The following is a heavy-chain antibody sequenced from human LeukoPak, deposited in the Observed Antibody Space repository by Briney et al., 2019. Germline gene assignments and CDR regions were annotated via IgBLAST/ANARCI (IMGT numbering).Heavy chain of an antibody. D-gene: IGHD3-22*01. CDR2: IYYSGST. Sequence: TSETLSLTCTVSGGSISSGDYYWSWIRQSPGKGLEWIGDIYYSGSTYYNPSLKSRVTISVDTSKNQFSLKLSSVTAADTAVYYCARVDYYDSSGYSYAFDIWGQGTMVTVSS. CDR3: ARVDYYDSSGYSYAFDI. CDR1: GGSISSGDYY. V-gene: IGHV4-30-4*01. J-gene: IGHJ3*02.